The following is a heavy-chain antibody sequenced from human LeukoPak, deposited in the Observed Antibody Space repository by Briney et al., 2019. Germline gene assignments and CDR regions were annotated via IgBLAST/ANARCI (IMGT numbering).Heavy chain of an antibody. V-gene: IGHV3-33*01. Sequence: GRSLRLSCAASGSTFSSYGMHWVRQAPGKGLEWVAVIWYDGSNKYYADSVKGRFTISRDNSKNTLYLQMNSLRAEDTAVYYCARDGITFGGVIVKAPGYFDYWGQGTLVTVSS. CDR3: ARDGITFGGVIVKAPGYFDY. CDR2: IWYDGSNK. J-gene: IGHJ4*02. CDR1: GSTFSSYG. D-gene: IGHD3-16*02.